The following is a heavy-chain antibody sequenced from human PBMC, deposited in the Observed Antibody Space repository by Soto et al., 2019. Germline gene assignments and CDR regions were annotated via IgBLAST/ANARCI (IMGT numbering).Heavy chain of an antibody. J-gene: IGHJ6*02. V-gene: IGHV1-69*13. CDR3: ARAYYYGSGSLGDYYYYGMDV. D-gene: IGHD3-10*01. CDR1: GCTFSSYA. Sequence: GAAVNVSCKASGCTFSSYAISCVRQAPRQGLEWMGGIIPIFGTANYAQKFQGRVTITADESTSTAYMELSSLRSEDTAVYYCARAYYYGSGSLGDYYYYGMDVWGQGTTVTVSS. CDR2: IIPIFGTA.